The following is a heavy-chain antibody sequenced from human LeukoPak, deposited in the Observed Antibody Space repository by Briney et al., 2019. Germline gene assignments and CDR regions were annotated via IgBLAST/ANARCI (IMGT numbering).Heavy chain of an antibody. V-gene: IGHV3-30*03. CDR2: ISYDGSNK. Sequence: PGGSLRLSCAASGFTVSSNYMSWVRQAPGKGLEWVGVISYDGSNKYYGDSAKGRFTITRDNSKNTLYVQMNSLRVEDTAVYYCARNPGRTLVVVTAVDYWGQGTLVTVSS. CDR3: ARNPGRTLVVVTAVDY. J-gene: IGHJ4*02. D-gene: IGHD2-21*02. CDR1: GFTVSSNY.